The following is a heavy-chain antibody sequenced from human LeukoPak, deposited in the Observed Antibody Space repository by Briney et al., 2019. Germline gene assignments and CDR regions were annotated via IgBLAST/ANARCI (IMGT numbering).Heavy chain of an antibody. D-gene: IGHD3-3*01. CDR2: IYTSGST. Sequence: SETLSLTCTVSGGSISSYYWSWIRQPAGKGLEWIGRIYTSGSTNYNPSLKSRVTMSVDTSKNQFSLKLSSVTAADTAVYYCASTKLRFLEWLRFDPWGQGTLVTVSS. J-gene: IGHJ5*02. CDR1: GGSISSYY. V-gene: IGHV4-4*07. CDR3: ASTKLRFLEWLRFDP.